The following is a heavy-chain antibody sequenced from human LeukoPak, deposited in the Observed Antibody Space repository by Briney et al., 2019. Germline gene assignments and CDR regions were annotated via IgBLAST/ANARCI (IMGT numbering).Heavy chain of an antibody. CDR2: ISCDGSYK. V-gene: IGHV3-30*02. CDR3: SKDLGDSSSWYLLDY. Sequence: GGSLRLSCAASGFTFSSYDMHWVRQAPGKGLEWVAFISCDGSYKYYADSVKGRFTISRDNAKNTLYLQVNSLRAEDTAVYYCSKDLGDSSSWYLLDYWGQGTLVSVSS. J-gene: IGHJ4*02. D-gene: IGHD6-13*01. CDR1: GFTFSSYD.